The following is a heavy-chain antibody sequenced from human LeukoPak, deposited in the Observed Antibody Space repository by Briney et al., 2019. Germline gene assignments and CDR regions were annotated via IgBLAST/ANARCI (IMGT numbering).Heavy chain of an antibody. D-gene: IGHD3-10*01. CDR2: TYYRSKWYN. V-gene: IGHV6-1*01. Sequence: SQTLSLTCAISGDSVSSNSAAWNWIRQSPSRGLEWLGRTYYRSKWYNDYAVSVKSRITINPDTSKNQFSLQLSSVTAADTAVYYCARAPYRITMVRGAISGYFDYWGQGTLVTVSS. CDR3: ARAPYRITMVRGAISGYFDY. CDR1: GDSVSSNSAA. J-gene: IGHJ4*02.